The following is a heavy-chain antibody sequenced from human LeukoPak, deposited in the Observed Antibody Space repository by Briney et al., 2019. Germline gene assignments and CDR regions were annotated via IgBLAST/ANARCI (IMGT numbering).Heavy chain of an antibody. CDR3: ATGNYRTLGFVSYGMDV. J-gene: IGHJ6*02. CDR1: GYTLTELS. D-gene: IGHD1-7*01. Sequence: ASVKVSCKVSGYTLTELSVHWVRQAPGKGLEWMGGFDPEDGETIYAQKFQGRVTMTEDTSTDTAYMELSSLRSEDTAVYYCATGNYRTLGFVSYGMDVWGQGTTVTVSS. V-gene: IGHV1-24*01. CDR2: FDPEDGET.